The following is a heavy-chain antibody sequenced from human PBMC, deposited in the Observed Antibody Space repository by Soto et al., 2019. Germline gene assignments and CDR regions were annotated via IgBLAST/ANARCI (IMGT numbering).Heavy chain of an antibody. V-gene: IGHV3-23*01. Sequence: PGGSLRLSCAASGFTFSGYAMSWVRQAPGKGLEWVSAISGSGGSTYYADSVKGRFTISRDNSKNTLYLQMNSLRAEDTAVYYCAKVLYYYDSSGYRTDYWGQGTLVTVSS. D-gene: IGHD3-22*01. CDR2: ISGSGGST. CDR1: GFTFSGYA. J-gene: IGHJ4*02. CDR3: AKVLYYYDSSGYRTDY.